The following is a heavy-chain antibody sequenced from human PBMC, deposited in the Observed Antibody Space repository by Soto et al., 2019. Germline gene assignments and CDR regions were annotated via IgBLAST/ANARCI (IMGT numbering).Heavy chain of an antibody. D-gene: IGHD3-10*01. CDR3: ARSSGTMGRGVMTGSFDNGMDV. CDR1: GGTFSSYA. V-gene: IGHV1-69*01. J-gene: IGHJ6*02. CDR2: IIPIFGTA. Sequence: QVQLVQSGAEVKKPGSSVKVSCKASGGTFSSYAISWVRQSPGQGLEWMGGIIPIFGTANYAQKFQGRVTITADESTSTDYMELSRLRSEDTAVDYGARSSGTMGRGVMTGSFDNGMDVWGQGTTVTVSS.